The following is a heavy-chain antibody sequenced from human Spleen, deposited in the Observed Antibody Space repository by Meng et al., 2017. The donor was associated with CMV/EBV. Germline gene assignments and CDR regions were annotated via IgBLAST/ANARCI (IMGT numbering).Heavy chain of an antibody. CDR1: GFTFRSYG. CDR2: VTSSSSYR. CDR3: ARDPLGDIVGVPAATFDY. D-gene: IGHD2-2*01. V-gene: IGHV3-21*01. Sequence: GESLKISCAASGFTFRSYGMHWVRQAPGKGLEWVSSVTSSSSYRYYADSLRGRFTISRDNAKNLLYLRMDSLRAEDTAVYYCARDPLGDIVGVPAATFDYWGQGTLVTVSS. J-gene: IGHJ4*02.